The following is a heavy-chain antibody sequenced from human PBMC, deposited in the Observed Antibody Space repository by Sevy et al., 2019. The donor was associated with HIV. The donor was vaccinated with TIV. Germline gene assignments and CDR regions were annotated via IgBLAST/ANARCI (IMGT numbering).Heavy chain of an antibody. Sequence: ASVKVSCKASGYTFTSYAMHWVRQAPGQRLEWMGWINAGNGNTKYSQKFQGRVTITRDTSASTAYMELSSLRSEDTAVYYCARDGGGCSGGSCYFDAFDIWGQGTMVTVSS. J-gene: IGHJ3*02. V-gene: IGHV1-3*01. CDR3: ARDGGGCSGGSCYFDAFDI. CDR1: GYTFTSYA. D-gene: IGHD2-15*01. CDR2: INAGNGNT.